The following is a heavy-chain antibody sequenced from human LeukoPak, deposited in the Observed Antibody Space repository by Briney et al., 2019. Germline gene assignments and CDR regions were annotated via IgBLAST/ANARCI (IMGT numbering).Heavy chain of an antibody. CDR1: GGTFSSYA. D-gene: IGHD1-7*01. CDR3: ARNYRRGFYYYYYYMDV. V-gene: IGHV1-69*05. Sequence: SVKVSCKASGGTFSSYAISWVRQAPGQGLEWMGGIIPIFGTANYAQKFQGRVTITTDESTSTAYMELSSLRSEDTAVYYCARNYRRGFYYYYYYMDVWGKGTTVTVSS. CDR2: IIPIFGTA. J-gene: IGHJ6*03.